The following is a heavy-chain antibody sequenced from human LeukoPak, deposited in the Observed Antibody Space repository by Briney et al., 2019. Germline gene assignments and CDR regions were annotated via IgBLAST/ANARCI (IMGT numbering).Heavy chain of an antibody. V-gene: IGHV4-39*01. CDR2: IYYSGST. CDR1: GGSISSSSYY. Sequence: PSETLSLTCTVSGGSISSSSYYWGWIRQPPGKGLEWIGGIYYSGSTYYNPSLKSRVTISVDTSKNQFSLKLSSVTAADTAVYYCARRGHWFDPWGQGTLVTVSS. CDR3: ARRGHWFDP. J-gene: IGHJ5*02.